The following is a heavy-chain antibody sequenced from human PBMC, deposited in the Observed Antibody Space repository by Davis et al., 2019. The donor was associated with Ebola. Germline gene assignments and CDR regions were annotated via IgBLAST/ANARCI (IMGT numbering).Heavy chain of an antibody. Sequence: PGGSLRLSCAASGFTFSSYAMHWVRQAPGKGLEWVAVISYDGSNKYYADSVKGRFTISRDNSKNTLYLQMNSLRAEDTAVYYCARDRPWIWGQGTMVTVSS. CDR2: ISYDGSNK. CDR1: GFTFSSYA. V-gene: IGHV3-30-3*01. CDR3: ARDRPWI. J-gene: IGHJ3*02.